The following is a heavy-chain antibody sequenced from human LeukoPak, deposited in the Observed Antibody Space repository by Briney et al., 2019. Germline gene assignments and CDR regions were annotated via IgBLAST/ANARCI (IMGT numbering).Heavy chain of an antibody. CDR2: IYYSGST. J-gene: IGHJ4*02. CDR3: ARHLEYISSWKGYYFDY. Sequence: SETLSLTCTVSGGSISSNSHFWDWIRQSPGKGLEWIGTIYYSGSTYCSPSLKSRVTISVDTSKNQFSLKLSSVTSGETVVYYCARHLEYISSWKGYYFDYWGQGTLVTVSS. D-gene: IGHD6-13*01. V-gene: IGHV4-39*01. CDR1: GGSISSNSHF.